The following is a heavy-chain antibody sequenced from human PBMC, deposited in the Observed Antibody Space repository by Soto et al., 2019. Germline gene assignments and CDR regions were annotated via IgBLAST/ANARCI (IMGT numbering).Heavy chain of an antibody. J-gene: IGHJ5*02. CDR2: IDWDDDK. V-gene: IGHV2-70*11. CDR1: GFSLSTSGMC. CDR3: ARCIAAASNWFDP. D-gene: IGHD6-13*01. Sequence: SGPTLVNPTQTLTLTCTFSGFSLSTSGMCVSWIRQPPGKALEWLARIDWDDDKYYSTSLKTRLTISKNTSKILVVLTMTIMDLVDTATFYCARCIAAASNWFDPWGQGTLVTVSS.